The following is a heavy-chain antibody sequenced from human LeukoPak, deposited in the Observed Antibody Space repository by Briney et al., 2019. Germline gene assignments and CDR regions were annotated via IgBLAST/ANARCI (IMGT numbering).Heavy chain of an antibody. CDR2: TKQDGSEK. CDR3: VRSLLSATGL. D-gene: IGHD6-13*01. Sequence: GGSLRLSCAASGFTLSSYRMNWVRQAPGKGLEWVANTKQDGSEKNYVDSVRGRFTISRDNAENSLYLQMNSLRAEDTAVYYCVRSLLSATGLWGQGTLVTVSS. J-gene: IGHJ4*02. V-gene: IGHV3-7*01. CDR1: GFTLSSYR.